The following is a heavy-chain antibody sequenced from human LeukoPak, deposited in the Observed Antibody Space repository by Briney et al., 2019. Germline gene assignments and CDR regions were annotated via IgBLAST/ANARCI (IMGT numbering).Heavy chain of an antibody. D-gene: IGHD2-15*01. CDR2: INPNSGGT. Sequence: VASVKVSCKASGYTFTGYYMHWVRQAPGQGLEWMGWINPNSGGTNYAQKFQGRVTMTRDTSISTAYMELSRLRSDDTAVYYCARDGLGYCSGGSCYWGAYYYYYYYMDVWGKGTTVTVSS. CDR3: ARDGLGYCSGGSCYWGAYYYYYYYMDV. CDR1: GYTFTGYY. V-gene: IGHV1-2*02. J-gene: IGHJ6*03.